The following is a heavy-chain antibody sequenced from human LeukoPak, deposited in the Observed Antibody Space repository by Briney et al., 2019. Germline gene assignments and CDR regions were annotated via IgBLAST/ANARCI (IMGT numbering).Heavy chain of an antibody. Sequence: PSHTLSPTLTLFGPSISSYYWSWIRHPPGNGLEWRGYISYSGSTNTNPTLQSRVTIQVATSKNEFSLKLSSVTAADTAVYYCARSGSYYQDDAFDIWGQGTMVTVSS. CDR1: GPSISSYY. D-gene: IGHD3-10*01. CDR3: ARSGSYYQDDAFDI. J-gene: IGHJ3*02. V-gene: IGHV4-59*07. CDR2: ISYSGST.